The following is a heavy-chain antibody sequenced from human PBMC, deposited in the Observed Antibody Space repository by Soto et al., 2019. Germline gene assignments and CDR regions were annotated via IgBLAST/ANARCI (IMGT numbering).Heavy chain of an antibody. J-gene: IGHJ4*02. V-gene: IGHV1-46*03. D-gene: IGHD4-17*01. CDR3: AREVKPLTTVVTLTPFDY. CDR1: GYTFTSYY. Sequence: GASVKVSCKASGYTFTSYYMHWVRQAPGQGLEWMGIINPSGGSTGYAQKFQGRVTMTRDTSTSTVYMELSSLRSEDTAVYYCAREVKPLTTVVTLTPFDYWGQGTLVTVSS. CDR2: INPSGGST.